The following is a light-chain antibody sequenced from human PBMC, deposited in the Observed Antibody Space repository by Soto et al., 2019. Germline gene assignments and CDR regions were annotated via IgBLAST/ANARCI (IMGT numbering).Light chain of an antibody. J-gene: IGKJ1*01. CDR2: VGS. V-gene: IGKV2-28*01. CDR1: QSLLHSNGYNY. Sequence: DIVMTQSPLSLSVTPGEPASISCRSSQSLLHSNGYNYLDWYLQKPRQSPQVLIYVGSNRASGVPDRFSGSGSGKDFTLKIRRVEAEDVGVYYCMQALQTPTFGQGTKVEIK. CDR3: MQALQTPT.